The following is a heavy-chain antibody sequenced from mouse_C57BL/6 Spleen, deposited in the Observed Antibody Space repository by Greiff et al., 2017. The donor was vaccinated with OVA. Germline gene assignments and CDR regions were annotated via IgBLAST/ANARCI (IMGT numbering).Heavy chain of an antibody. CDR2: IRNKANNHAT. D-gene: IGHD1-1*01. CDR1: GFTFSDAW. Sequence: EVQGVESGGGLVQPGGSMKLSCAASGFTFSDAWMDWVRQSPEKGLEWVAEIRNKANNHATYYAESVKGRLTISRDDSQSSVYLHMNSLRAEDTGIYYSTPHCVGSIYYFDVWGTGTTVTVSS. J-gene: IGHJ1*03. CDR3: TPHCVGSIYYFDV. V-gene: IGHV6-6*01.